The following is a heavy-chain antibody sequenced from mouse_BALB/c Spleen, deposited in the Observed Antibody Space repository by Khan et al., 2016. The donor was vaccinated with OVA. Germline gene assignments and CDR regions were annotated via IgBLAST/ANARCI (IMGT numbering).Heavy chain of an antibody. D-gene: IGHD3-2*01. CDR3: ARSGRLGLREGFTY. Sequence: QVQLQQSGAELARPGASVKMSCKTSGYTFTTYTLHWVKQRPGRSLEWIGYINPSNDYTNYNQKFKDKSTLTADKSSSTAYMQLSSLTSEDSAVYYCARSGRLGLREGFTYWGQGTLVTVSA. CDR1: GYTFTTYT. J-gene: IGHJ3*01. CDR2: INPSNDYT. V-gene: IGHV1-4*01.